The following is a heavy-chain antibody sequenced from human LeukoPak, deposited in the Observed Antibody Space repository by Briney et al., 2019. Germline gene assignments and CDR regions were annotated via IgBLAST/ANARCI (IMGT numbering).Heavy chain of an antibody. Sequence: GGPLRLSCAASGFTFSSYSMNWVRQAPGKGLEWVSSISSSSSYIYYADSVKGRFTISRDNAKNSLYLQMDSLRAEDTAVYYCARSGAVVPYFDYWGQGTLVTVSS. D-gene: IGHD3-10*01. CDR2: ISSSSSYI. CDR1: GFTFSSYS. J-gene: IGHJ4*02. CDR3: ARSGAVVPYFDY. V-gene: IGHV3-21*01.